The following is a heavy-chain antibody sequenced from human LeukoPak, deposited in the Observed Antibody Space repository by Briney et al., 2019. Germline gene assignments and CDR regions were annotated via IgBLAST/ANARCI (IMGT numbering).Heavy chain of an antibody. CDR1: GGSISSSSYY. D-gene: IGHD4-17*01. V-gene: IGHV4-39*01. CDR2: IYYSGST. CDR3: ATLRFNYGDLNWFDP. J-gene: IGHJ5*02. Sequence: SETLSLTCTVSGGSISSSSYYWGWIRQPPGKGLEWIGSIYYSGSTYYNPSLKSRVTISVDTSKNQFSLKLSSVTAADTAVYYCATLRFNYGDLNWFDPWGQGTLVTVSS.